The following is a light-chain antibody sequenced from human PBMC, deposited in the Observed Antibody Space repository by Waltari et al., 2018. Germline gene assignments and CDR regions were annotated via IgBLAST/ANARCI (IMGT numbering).Light chain of an antibody. CDR2: GAS. V-gene: IGKV3-15*01. CDR1: QSVSFN. CDR3: QQYFNWPT. Sequence: EIVMTQSPATLSVSPGERATLSCRASQSVSFNLAWCQQKPGQAPRLLIFGASTRATGIPARFSGSGSGSEFTLTISSLQSEDFAVYYCQQYFNWPTFGQGTKVEIK. J-gene: IGKJ1*01.